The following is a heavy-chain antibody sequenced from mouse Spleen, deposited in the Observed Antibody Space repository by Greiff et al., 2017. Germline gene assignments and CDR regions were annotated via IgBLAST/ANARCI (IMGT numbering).Heavy chain of an antibody. D-gene: IGHD1-1*01. CDR3: ANYDGSSYDWYFDV. Sequence: QVQLQQPGAELVKPGASVKLSCKASGYTFTSYWMHWVKQRPGQGLEWIGMIHPNSGSTNYNEKFKSKATLTVDKSSSTAYMQLSSLTSEDSAVYYCANYDGSSYDWYFDVWGEGTTVTVSS. CDR1: GYTFTSYW. CDR2: IHPNSGST. V-gene: IGHV1-64*01. J-gene: IGHJ1*01.